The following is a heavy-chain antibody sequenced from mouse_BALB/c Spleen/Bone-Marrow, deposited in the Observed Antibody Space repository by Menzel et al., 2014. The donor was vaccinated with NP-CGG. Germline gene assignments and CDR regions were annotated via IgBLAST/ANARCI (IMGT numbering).Heavy chain of an antibody. CDR2: IDPANGNT. CDR1: GFNIKDTY. V-gene: IGHV14-3*02. CDR3: ANCYYGSSLFAY. Sequence: EVKVVESGAELVKPGASVKLSCTASGFNIKDTYMHWVKQRPEQGLEWIGRIDPANGNTNYDPKFQGKATITADTSSNTAYLQLSSLTSEDTAVYYCANCYYGSSLFAYWGQGTLVTVSA. D-gene: IGHD1-1*01. J-gene: IGHJ3*01.